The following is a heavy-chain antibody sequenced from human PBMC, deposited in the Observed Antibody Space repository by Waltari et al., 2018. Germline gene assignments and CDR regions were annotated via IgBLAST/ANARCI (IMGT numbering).Heavy chain of an antibody. V-gene: IGHV3-11*01. D-gene: IGHD3-3*01. Sequence: QVQLVESGGGLVKPGGSLRLSCAASGFSFGDYWMSWVRQSPVKGLEWISYLSGSGATTYYAVSVKGRVTISRDNARKSMSLQMNGLGDEDTAVYYCVRGGEYLDFWNGFDLWGQGTLVSVSS. J-gene: IGHJ4*02. CDR2: LSGSGATT. CDR1: GFSFGDYW. CDR3: VRGGEYLDFWNGFDL.